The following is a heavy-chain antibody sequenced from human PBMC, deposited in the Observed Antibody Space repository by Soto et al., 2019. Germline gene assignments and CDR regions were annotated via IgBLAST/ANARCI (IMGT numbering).Heavy chain of an antibody. Sequence: PSETLSLTXGVSGGSFSGYYWSWLRQPPGKGLEWIGEISPGRSTNYNPSLKSRVTILADTSKSQFSLKLSSVTAADTGVYWCAKGLKYQLARVDPWGQGTLVTVSS. CDR2: ISPGRST. D-gene: IGHD2-2*01. CDR3: AKGLKYQLARVDP. CDR1: GGSFSGYY. J-gene: IGHJ5*02. V-gene: IGHV4-34*01.